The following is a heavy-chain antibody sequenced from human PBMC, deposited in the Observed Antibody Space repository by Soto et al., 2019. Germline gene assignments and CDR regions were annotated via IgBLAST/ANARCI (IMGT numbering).Heavy chain of an antibody. CDR1: GYSFTSYW. CDR2: IDPSDSYT. Sequence: PGESLKISCKGSGYSFTSYWISWVRQMPGKGLEWMGRIDPSDSYTNYSPSFQGHVTNAAYKSISTAYMQWSSLKASDTAMYYGAIYFHDERAAADPYYYYGIDVWGQGTVVTVSS. J-gene: IGHJ6*02. V-gene: IGHV5-10-1*01. CDR3: AIYFHDERAAADPYYYYGIDV. D-gene: IGHD6-13*01.